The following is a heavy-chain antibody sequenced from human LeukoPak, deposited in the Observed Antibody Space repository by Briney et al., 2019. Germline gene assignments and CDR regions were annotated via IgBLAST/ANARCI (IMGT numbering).Heavy chain of an antibody. D-gene: IGHD2-2*01. CDR3: ARASRPDYFDY. J-gene: IGHJ4*02. CDR1: GGSFSGYY. Sequence: SETLSLTCAVYGGSFSGYYWSWIRQPPGKGLEWIGEINHSGSTNYNPSLKSRVTMSVDTFKNQFSLKLSSVTAADTAVYYCARASRPDYFDYWGQGTLVTVSS. CDR2: INHSGST. V-gene: IGHV4-34*01.